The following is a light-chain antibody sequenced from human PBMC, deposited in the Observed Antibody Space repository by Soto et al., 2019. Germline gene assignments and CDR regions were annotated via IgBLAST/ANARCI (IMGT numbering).Light chain of an antibody. V-gene: IGKV1-9*01. CDR2: AAS. J-gene: IGKJ2*01. CDR3: QQLNSYPQT. Sequence: DIQLTQSPSFLSASVGDRVTITCRASQGISSYLAWYQQKPGKAPTLLIYAASTLQSGVPSRFSGSRSGTEFTLTISSLQPEDFATYYCQQLNSYPQTFGQGTKLEIK. CDR1: QGISSY.